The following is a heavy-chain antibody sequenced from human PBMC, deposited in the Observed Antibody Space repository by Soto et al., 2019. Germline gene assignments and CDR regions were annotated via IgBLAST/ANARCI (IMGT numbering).Heavy chain of an antibody. CDR3: AKARPIFGVVISADYYYGLGV. V-gene: IGHV3-48*01. CDR1: GFTFSSYN. D-gene: IGHD3-3*01. Sequence: GWSLRLSCAASGFTFSSYNMNWVRQAPGKGLEWVSYISRGSTTIYYADSVKGRFTISRDDAKDTLYLQMNSLGAEDTAVYYCAKARPIFGVVISADYYYGLGVWGEGTKVTVSS. J-gene: IGHJ6*04. CDR2: ISRGSTTI.